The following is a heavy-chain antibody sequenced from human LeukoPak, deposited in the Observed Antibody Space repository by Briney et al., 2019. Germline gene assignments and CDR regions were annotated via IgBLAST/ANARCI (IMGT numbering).Heavy chain of an antibody. Sequence: PSETLSLTCTVSGGSISSSSYYWGWIRQPPGKGLEWIGSIYYSGSTYYNPSLKSRVTISVDTSKNQFSLKLSSVTAADTAVYYCARRTAAASRRHGRNFDYWGQGTLVTVSS. CDR2: IYYSGST. J-gene: IGHJ4*02. CDR3: ARRTAAASRRHGRNFDY. D-gene: IGHD6-13*01. V-gene: IGHV4-39*01. CDR1: GGSISSSSYY.